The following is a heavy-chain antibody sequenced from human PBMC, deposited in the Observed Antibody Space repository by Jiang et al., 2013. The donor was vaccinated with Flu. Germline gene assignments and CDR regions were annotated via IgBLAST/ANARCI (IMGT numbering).Heavy chain of an antibody. CDR1: GGSFSGYY. CDR2: INHSGST. D-gene: IGHD1-26*01. Sequence: LLKPSETLSLTCAVYGGSFSGYYWSWIRQPPGKGLEWIGEINHSGSTNYNPSLKSRVTISVDTSKNQFSLKLSSVTAADTAVYYCARPHKRGPGKYYFDYWGQGTLVTVSS. CDR3: ARPHKRGPGKYYFDY. J-gene: IGHJ4*02. V-gene: IGHV4-34*01.